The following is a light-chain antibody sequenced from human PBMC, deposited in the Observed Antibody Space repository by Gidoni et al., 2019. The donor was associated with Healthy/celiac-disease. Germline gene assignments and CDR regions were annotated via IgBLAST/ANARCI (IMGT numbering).Light chain of an antibody. V-gene: IGKV2-29*02. CDR1: QSLLHSDGKTY. Sequence: DIVMTQSPLSLSVTPGQPASISCKSSQSLLHSDGKTYLYWYLQKPGQSPQLLIFDVSSRFSGVPDRFSGSGSGTDFILKISRVEAEEVVGYYCMQGIHLPPFTFGPGTKVDIK. CDR3: MQGIHLPPFT. J-gene: IGKJ3*01. CDR2: DVS.